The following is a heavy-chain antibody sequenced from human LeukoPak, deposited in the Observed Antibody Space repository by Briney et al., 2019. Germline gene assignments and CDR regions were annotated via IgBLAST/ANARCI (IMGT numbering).Heavy chain of an antibody. CDR3: AKEREGGESSGYYYYYGMDV. CDR2: IKAKSGGT. D-gene: IGHD3-22*01. V-gene: IGHV1-2*06. Sequence: ASVKVSCKASGYTFIGSYMHWVRRAPGQGLEWMGRIKAKSGGTNYAQKFQDRVTMTRDTSISTVYMELRRLRSDDTAVYYCAKEREGGESSGYYYYYGMDVWGQGTTVTVSS. CDR1: GYTFIGSY. J-gene: IGHJ6*02.